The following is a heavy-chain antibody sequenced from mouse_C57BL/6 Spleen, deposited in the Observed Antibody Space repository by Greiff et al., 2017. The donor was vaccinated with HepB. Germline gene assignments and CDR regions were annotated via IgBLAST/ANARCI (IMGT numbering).Heavy chain of an antibody. V-gene: IGHV1-55*01. J-gene: IGHJ1*03. Sequence: QVQLQQPGAELVKPGASVKMSCKASGYTFTSYWITWVKQRPGQGLEWIGDIYPGSGSTNYNEKFKSKATLTVDTSSSTAYMQLSSLTSEDSAVYYCARSYYDYEDWYFDVWGTGTTVTVSS. CDR1: GYTFTSYW. CDR2: IYPGSGST. D-gene: IGHD2-4*01. CDR3: ARSYYDYEDWYFDV.